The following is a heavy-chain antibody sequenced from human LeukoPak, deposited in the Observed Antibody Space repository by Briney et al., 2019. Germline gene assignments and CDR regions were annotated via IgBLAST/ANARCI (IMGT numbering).Heavy chain of an antibody. CDR2: IYYSGST. Sequence: PSETLSLTCTVSGGSISSGDYYWSWIRQPPGKGLEWIGYIYYSGSTYYNPSLKSRVTISVDTSKNQFSLKLSSVTAADTGVYYCARVEMATMHFDYWGQGTLVTVSS. J-gene: IGHJ4*02. CDR3: ARVEMATMHFDY. D-gene: IGHD5-24*01. CDR1: GGSISSGDYY. V-gene: IGHV4-30-4*01.